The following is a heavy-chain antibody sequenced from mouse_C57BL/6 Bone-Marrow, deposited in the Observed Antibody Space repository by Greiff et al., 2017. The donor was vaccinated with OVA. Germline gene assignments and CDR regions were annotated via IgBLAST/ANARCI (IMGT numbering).Heavy chain of an antibody. CDR3: ARGFLWYFDV. CDR2: INPSSGYT. J-gene: IGHJ1*03. Sequence: QVQLKESGAELARPGASVKMSCKASGYTFTSYTMHWVKQRPGQGLEWIGYINPSSGYTKYNQKFKDKATLTADKSSSTAYMQLSSLTSEDSAVYYCARGFLWYFDVWGTGTTVTVSS. CDR1: GYTFTSYT. V-gene: IGHV1-4*01.